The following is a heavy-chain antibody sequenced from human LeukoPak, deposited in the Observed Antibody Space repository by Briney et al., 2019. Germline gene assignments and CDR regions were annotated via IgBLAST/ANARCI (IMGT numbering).Heavy chain of an antibody. CDR1: GFTFSSYA. D-gene: IGHD6-13*01. CDR2: ISYDGSNK. Sequence: PGGSLRLSCAASGFTFSSYAMHWVRQAPGKGLGWVAVISYDGSNKYYADSVKGRFTISRDNSKNTLYLQMNSLRAEDTAVYYCARAAYSSTWYSRYFDLWGRGTLVTVSS. J-gene: IGHJ2*01. CDR3: ARAAYSSTWYSRYFDL. V-gene: IGHV3-30*04.